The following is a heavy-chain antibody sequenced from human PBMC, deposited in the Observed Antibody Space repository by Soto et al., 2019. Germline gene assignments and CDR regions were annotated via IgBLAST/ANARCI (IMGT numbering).Heavy chain of an antibody. CDR2: INPADSET. CDR3: VSRAEGRPGDGYYYVALDV. J-gene: IGHJ6*02. V-gene: IGHV5-51*01. D-gene: IGHD6-6*01. CDR1: GYSYTSYW. Sequence: PGESLKISCNGSGYSYTSYWIGWVRQRPGKGLEWMGIINPADSETNYIPSFQGQVTISADRSTSTAFLQWSSHKVSDTVMYYCVSRAEGRPGDGYYYVALDVWGQGTTVTVSS.